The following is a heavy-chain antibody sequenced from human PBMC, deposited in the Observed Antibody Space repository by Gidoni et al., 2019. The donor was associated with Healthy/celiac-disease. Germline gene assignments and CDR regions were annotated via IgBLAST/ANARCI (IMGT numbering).Heavy chain of an antibody. CDR1: GFTFSNAW. Sequence: EVQLVESGGGLVKPGGSLRLSCAASGFTFSNAWMSWVRQAPGKGLEWVGRIKSKTDGGTTDYAAPVKGRFTISRDDSKNTLYLQMNSLKTEDTAVYYCTTDAWEGIAAAGTDNWGQGTLVTVSS. CDR2: IKSKTDGGTT. J-gene: IGHJ4*02. CDR3: TTDAWEGIAAAGTDN. V-gene: IGHV3-15*01. D-gene: IGHD6-13*01.